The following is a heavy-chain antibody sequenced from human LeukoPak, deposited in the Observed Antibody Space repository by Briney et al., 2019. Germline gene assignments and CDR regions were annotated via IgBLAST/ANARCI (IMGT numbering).Heavy chain of an antibody. Sequence: GGSLRLSCAASGFTVSSNYMSWVRQAPGKGLEWVSVIYRGGSTYYADSVKGRFTISRDNSKNTLYLQMNSLRAEDTAVYYCAKEYYDFWSGYFDYWGQGTLVTVSS. CDR2: IYRGGST. V-gene: IGHV3-53*01. CDR3: AKEYYDFWSGYFDY. J-gene: IGHJ4*02. CDR1: GFTVSSNY. D-gene: IGHD3-3*01.